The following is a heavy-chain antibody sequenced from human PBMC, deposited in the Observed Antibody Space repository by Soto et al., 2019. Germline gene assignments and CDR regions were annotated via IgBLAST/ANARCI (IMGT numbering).Heavy chain of an antibody. D-gene: IGHD2-21*01. Sequence: EVQLLESGGGLVQPGGSLRLSCAASGFTFSSYAMSWVRQAPGKGLEWVSAISVSGGSTYYADSVKGRFTISRDNSKNTLYLQMNSLRAEDTAVYYCAKDVVAVPSEGIDYWGQGTLVTVSS. CDR1: GFTFSSYA. CDR2: ISVSGGST. V-gene: IGHV3-23*01. CDR3: AKDVVAVPSEGIDY. J-gene: IGHJ4*02.